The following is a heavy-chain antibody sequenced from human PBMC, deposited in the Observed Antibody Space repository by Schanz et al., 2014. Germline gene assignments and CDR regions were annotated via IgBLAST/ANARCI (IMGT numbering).Heavy chain of an antibody. Sequence: EVQLVESGGGLIQPGGSLRLSCAVSGFTVNTNYMSWVRQAPGKGLEWISSMYINSGSAQYADSVKGRFIISRDSSKNTRFLQMNSLRAEDTAVYFCARDGGRDGYNLAFDVWGQGPLVTVSS. CDR1: GFTVNTNY. J-gene: IGHJ3*01. CDR2: MYINSGSA. CDR3: ARDGGRDGYNLAFDV. D-gene: IGHD5-12*01. V-gene: IGHV3-53*01.